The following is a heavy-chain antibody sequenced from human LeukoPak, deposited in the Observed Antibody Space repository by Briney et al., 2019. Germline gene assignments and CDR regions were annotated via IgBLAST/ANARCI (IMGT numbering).Heavy chain of an antibody. D-gene: IGHD5-24*01. V-gene: IGHV4-30-4*01. CDR1: GGSISSGDYY. Sequence: SQTLSLTCTVSGGSISSGDYYWSWIRQPPGKGLEWIGEVHYSGSANYNPSLKSRVTISVDTSKNQFSLTLTSVTAADTAVYYCVRGQFFFAFWGRGTPVTVSS. J-gene: IGHJ2*01. CDR3: VRGQFFFAF. CDR2: VHYSGSA.